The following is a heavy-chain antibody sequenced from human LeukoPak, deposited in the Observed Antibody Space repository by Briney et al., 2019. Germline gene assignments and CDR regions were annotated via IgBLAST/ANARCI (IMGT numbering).Heavy chain of an antibody. J-gene: IGHJ6*02. Sequence: PGGSLRLSCAASGFTFSSYAMTWVRQAPEKGLEWVSAISGSGGSTYYADSVKGRFTISRDNSKNTLYLQMNSLRAEDTAVYYCAKRESYSGSGSYSLAWYYYYGMDVWGQGTTVTVSS. CDR1: GFTFSSYA. D-gene: IGHD3-10*01. V-gene: IGHV3-23*01. CDR2: ISGSGGST. CDR3: AKRESYSGSGSYSLAWYYYYGMDV.